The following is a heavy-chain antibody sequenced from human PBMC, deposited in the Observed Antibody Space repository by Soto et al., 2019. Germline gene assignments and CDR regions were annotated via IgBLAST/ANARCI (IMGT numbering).Heavy chain of an antibody. D-gene: IGHD5-18*01. V-gene: IGHV1-46*03. CDR2: ISPTSGTT. CDR1: EYTFTSSY. CDR3: ASPDTAPAAGNDALHI. Sequence: QVQLVQSGAEVRKSGASVKLSCKASEYTFTSSYIHWVRQAPGQGLDWMGIISPTSGTTSYAQKFQDRLSMTGDTSTRTVYVELRSLTSKDSAVYYCASPDTAPAAGNDALHIWGQGTKVTVSS. J-gene: IGHJ3*02.